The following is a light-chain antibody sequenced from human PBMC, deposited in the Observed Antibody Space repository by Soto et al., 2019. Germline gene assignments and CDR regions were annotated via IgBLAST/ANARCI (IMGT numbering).Light chain of an antibody. V-gene: IGKV1-5*01. CDR3: QQYNSYSIT. CDR2: DAS. Sequence: DIQMTPSPSPPSASVGDKDTKTFPASQSISSWLAWYQQKPGKAPKLLIYDASSLESGVPSRFSGSGSGTEFTLTISSLQPDDFATYYCQQYNSYSITFGQGTRLEIK. J-gene: IGKJ5*01. CDR1: QSISSW.